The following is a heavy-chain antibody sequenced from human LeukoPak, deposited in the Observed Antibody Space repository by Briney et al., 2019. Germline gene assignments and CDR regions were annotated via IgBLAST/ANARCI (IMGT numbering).Heavy chain of an antibody. CDR3: ARQRYSSSWYLIDY. J-gene: IGHJ4*02. CDR2: IYYSGST. Sequence: PSETLSLTCTVSGGSTSSSGYFWGWIRQPPGKGLEWIGSIYYSGSTFCSPSLKSRLTISVDTSKNQFSLELSSVTAADTAVYYCARQRYSSSWYLIDYWGQGSLVTVSS. V-gene: IGHV4-39*01. CDR1: GGSTSSSGYF. D-gene: IGHD6-13*01.